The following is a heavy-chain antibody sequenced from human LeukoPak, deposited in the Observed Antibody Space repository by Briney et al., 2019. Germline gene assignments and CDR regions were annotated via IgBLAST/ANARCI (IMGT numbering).Heavy chain of an antibody. V-gene: IGHV4-4*08. D-gene: IGHD2-21*02. CDR1: GGSISSYY. Sequence: SETLSLTCTVSGGSISSYYRSWIRQPPGKGLEWIWYIYTSGSTNYNPSLKRRVTVSVDTSKNQFSLNLNSVTAADTAGYYCARRPVTGPNWFDPWGQGTLVTVSS. J-gene: IGHJ5*02. CDR3: ARRPVTGPNWFDP. CDR2: IYTSGST.